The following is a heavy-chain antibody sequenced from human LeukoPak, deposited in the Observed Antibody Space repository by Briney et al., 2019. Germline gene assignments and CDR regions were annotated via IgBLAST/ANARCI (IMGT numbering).Heavy chain of an antibody. CDR2: MSPNSGDT. J-gene: IGHJ5*02. Sequence: ASVKVSCKASGYTFTSYDINWVRHATGQGLEWMGWMSPNSGDTGYAQKFQGRVTMTRDTSISTAYMELRSLRSDDTAVYYCARDQGPYYYDSSGSGFDPWGQGTLVTVSS. D-gene: IGHD3-22*01. CDR3: ARDQGPYYYDSSGSGFDP. CDR1: GYTFTSYD. V-gene: IGHV1-8*01.